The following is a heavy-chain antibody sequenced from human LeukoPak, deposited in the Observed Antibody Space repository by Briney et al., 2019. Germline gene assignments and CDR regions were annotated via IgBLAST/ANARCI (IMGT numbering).Heavy chain of an antibody. Sequence: TGGSLRLSCAASGFTFSSYAMSWVRQAPGKGLEWVSAISGSGGSTYYADSVKGRFTISRDNSKNTLYLQMNSLRAEDTAVYYCAKEGDGSQTTVTPDFYYYYGMDVWGQGTTVTVSS. J-gene: IGHJ6*02. CDR1: GFTFSSYA. V-gene: IGHV3-23*01. D-gene: IGHD4-11*01. CDR2: ISGSGGST. CDR3: AKEGDGSQTTVTPDFYYYYGMDV.